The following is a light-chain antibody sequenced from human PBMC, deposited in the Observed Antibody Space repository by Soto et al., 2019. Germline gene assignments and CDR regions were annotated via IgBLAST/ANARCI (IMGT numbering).Light chain of an antibody. CDR1: SRYVGSFNS. Sequence: QSALTQPRSVSGSPGQSLTLSCTGTSRYVGSFNSVSWYQQHPGKAPQLIIYDVTKRPSGVPDRFSGSKSGNTASLNISGLQDDDESDYYCCSYAGSSTWVFGGGTKVTVL. J-gene: IGLJ3*02. V-gene: IGLV2-11*01. CDR2: DVT. CDR3: CSYAGSSTWV.